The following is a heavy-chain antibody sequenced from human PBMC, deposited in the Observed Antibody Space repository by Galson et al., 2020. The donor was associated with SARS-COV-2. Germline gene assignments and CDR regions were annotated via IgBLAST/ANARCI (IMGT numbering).Heavy chain of an antibody. J-gene: IGHJ5*02. Sequence: GESLKISCAASGFAFSDYGMHWVRQAPGKGLDWVAVVSFDSKNKHYADSAKGRFIVSRDNSKNTLYLEMNSLRPEDTAVYYCAKESGTYYNKVPVSDAWGQGILVTVAS. V-gene: IGHV3-30*18. D-gene: IGHD3-10*01. CDR2: VSFDSKNK. CDR1: GFAFSDYG. CDR3: AKESGTYYNKVPVSDA.